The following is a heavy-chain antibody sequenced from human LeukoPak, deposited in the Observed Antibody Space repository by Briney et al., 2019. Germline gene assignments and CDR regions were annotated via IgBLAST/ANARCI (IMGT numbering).Heavy chain of an antibody. CDR2: ISDDGRNQ. V-gene: IGHV3-30*18. J-gene: IGHJ4*02. CDR3: AKRPSDYGDYVTYFDY. CDR1: GFSFISYG. Sequence: GGSLRLSCAASGFSFISYGMHWVRQAPGKGLEWVGVISDDGRNQNYADSVKGRFTISRDNSKDTLYLQMNSLRDEDTGVYYCAKRPSDYGDYVTYFDYWGQGTLVTVSS. D-gene: IGHD4-17*01.